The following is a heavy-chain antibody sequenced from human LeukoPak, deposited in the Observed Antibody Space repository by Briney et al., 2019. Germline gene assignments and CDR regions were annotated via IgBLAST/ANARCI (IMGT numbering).Heavy chain of an antibody. CDR2: IIPSSGST. CDR1: GYAFTSYH. Sequence: ASVKVSCKASGYAFTSYHIHWMRQAPGQGLGWMGIIIPSSGSTTYAQKFQGRVTMTRDTSTSTVYMELSSLTSDDRAVYFCARSDYNDYRGLGFWGQGTLVTVSS. V-gene: IGHV1-46*01. J-gene: IGHJ4*02. CDR3: ARSDYNDYRGLGF. D-gene: IGHD4-11*01.